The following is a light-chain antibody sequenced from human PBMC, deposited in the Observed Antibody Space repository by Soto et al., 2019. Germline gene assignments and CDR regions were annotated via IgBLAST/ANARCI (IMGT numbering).Light chain of an antibody. Sequence: QSVLSQPPSASEAPGQWVTISCSANNCNFGSYYVHSYQQFPGMAAKLLIYKNNQRPSGVPDRFSGSNSGTSASLAISGFLSEDEADYYCSTWDKSLGSPVFGGGTKLTVL. V-gene: IGLV1-47*01. J-gene: IGLJ3*02. CDR1: NCNFGSYY. CDR2: KNN. CDR3: STWDKSLGSPV.